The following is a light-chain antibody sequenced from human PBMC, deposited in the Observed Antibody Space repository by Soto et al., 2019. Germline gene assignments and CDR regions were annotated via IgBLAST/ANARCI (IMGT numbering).Light chain of an antibody. V-gene: IGKV3-15*01. Sequence: EIVMTQSPATLSVSPGERVTLSCRASQSLSSNLAWYQQKPGQAPRLLIYGASTRATDIPARFSGSGSGTEFTLTIGSLQSEDFAVYFCQQYNNWPLAFGQGTRLEIK. CDR2: GAS. CDR3: QQYNNWPLA. CDR1: QSLSSN. J-gene: IGKJ5*01.